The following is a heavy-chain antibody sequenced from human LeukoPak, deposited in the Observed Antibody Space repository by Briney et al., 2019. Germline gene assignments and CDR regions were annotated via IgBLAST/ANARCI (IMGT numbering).Heavy chain of an antibody. V-gene: IGHV3-33*08. D-gene: IGHD3-10*01. Sequence: GGSLRLSCAASGFTFSGYGMHWVRQAPGKGLEWLAVIWYDGSNKYYVDSVKGRFSISRDNSKNTLYLQMNSLRAEDTAVYYCGRGDFSMVRGPLDNWGQGTLVTVSS. J-gene: IGHJ4*02. CDR3: GRGDFSMVRGPLDN. CDR1: GFTFSGYG. CDR2: IWYDGSNK.